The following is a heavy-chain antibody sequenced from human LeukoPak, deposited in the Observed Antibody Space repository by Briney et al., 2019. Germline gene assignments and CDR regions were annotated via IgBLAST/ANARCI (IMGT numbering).Heavy chain of an antibody. CDR1: GFTFDDYG. V-gene: IGHV3-23*01. CDR3: ANGRVYDY. J-gene: IGHJ4*02. D-gene: IGHD2-8*01. Sequence: GGSLRLSCAASGFTFDDYGMSWVRQAPGKGLEWVSAISGSGGSTYYADSVKGRFTISRDNSKNTLYLQMNSLRAEDTAVYYCANGRVYDYWGQGTLVTVSS. CDR2: ISGSGGST.